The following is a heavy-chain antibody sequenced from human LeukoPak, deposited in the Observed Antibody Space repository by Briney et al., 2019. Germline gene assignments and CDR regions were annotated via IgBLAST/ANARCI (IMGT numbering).Heavy chain of an antibody. J-gene: IGHJ4*02. D-gene: IGHD3-3*01. CDR3: ARDLLSYYDFWSGYSDY. V-gene: IGHV3-21*01. Sequence: PGGSLRLSCAASGFTFSSYSMTWVRQAPGKGLEWVSSISSSSSYIYYADSVKGRFTISRDNAKNSLYLQMNSLRAEDTAVYYCARDLLSYYDFWSGYSDYWGQGTLVTVSS. CDR2: ISSSSSYI. CDR1: GFTFSSYS.